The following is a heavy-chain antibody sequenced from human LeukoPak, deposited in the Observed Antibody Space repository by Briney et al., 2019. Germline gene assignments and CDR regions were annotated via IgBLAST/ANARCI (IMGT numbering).Heavy chain of an antibody. CDR1: GGSISGSSYF. V-gene: IGHV4-39*01. CDR2: IYYSGNT. J-gene: IGHJ4*02. D-gene: IGHD3-10*01. Sequence: SETLSLTCAVSGGSISGSSYFWGWIRQPPGKGLEWIGSIYYSGNTYYNPSLKSRVTISVDTSRNQFSLKLSSVTAADTAVYYCARLKEGIDYWGQGTLVTVSS. CDR3: ARLKEGIDY.